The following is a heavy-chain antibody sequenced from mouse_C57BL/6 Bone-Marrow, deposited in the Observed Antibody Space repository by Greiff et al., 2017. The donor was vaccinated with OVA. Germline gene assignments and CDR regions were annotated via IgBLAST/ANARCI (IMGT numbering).Heavy chain of an antibody. CDR3: ARGGAMDY. V-gene: IGHV1-26*01. Sequence: VQLQQSGPELVKPGASVKISCKASGYTFTDYYMNWVKQSHGKSLEWIGDINPNNGGTSYNQKFKGKATLTVDKSSSTAYMELRSLTSEDSAVYYGARGGAMDYWGQGTSVTVSS. CDR2: INPNNGGT. CDR1: GYTFTDYY. J-gene: IGHJ4*01.